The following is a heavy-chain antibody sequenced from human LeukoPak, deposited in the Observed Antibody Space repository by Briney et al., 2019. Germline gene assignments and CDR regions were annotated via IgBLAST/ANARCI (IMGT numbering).Heavy chain of an antibody. CDR2: IYYSGST. CDR1: GGSISSSSYY. D-gene: IGHD3-3*01. V-gene: IGHV4-39*07. Sequence: SETLSLTCTVSGGSISSSSYYWGWIRQPPGKGLEWIGSIYYSGSTYYNPSLKSRVTISVDTSKNQFSLKLSSVTAADTAVYYCARAPDYDFWSGYYTLVGAFDIWGQGTMVTVSS. J-gene: IGHJ3*02. CDR3: ARAPDYDFWSGYYTLVGAFDI.